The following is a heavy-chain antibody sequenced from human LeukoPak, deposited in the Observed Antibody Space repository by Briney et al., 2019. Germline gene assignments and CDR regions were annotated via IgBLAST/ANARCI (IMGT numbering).Heavy chain of an antibody. J-gene: IGHJ4*02. CDR3: AKGVVVPAAISAFDY. V-gene: IGHV3-23*01. CDR2: IRGSGGST. CDR1: GFTFSSYA. D-gene: IGHD2-2*01. Sequence: GGSLRLSCAASGFTFSSYAMSWVRQAPGKGLEWVSAIRGSGGSTYYADSVKGRFTISRDNSKNTLYLQMNSLRAEDTAVYYCAKGVVVPAAISAFDYWGQGTLVTVSS.